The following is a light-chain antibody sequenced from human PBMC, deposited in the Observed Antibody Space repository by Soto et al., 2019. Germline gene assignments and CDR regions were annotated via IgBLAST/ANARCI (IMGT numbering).Light chain of an antibody. J-gene: IGKJ4*01. CDR2: DAS. V-gene: IGKV3-11*01. Sequence: EIVLTQSPATLSLSPGQISTLSCRASQSVSSYLAWYQQKPGQDPRLLIYDASNRATGIPDSFTGSGSGTDFTLTISRLETEDFAVYYCQQRSNWPLTFGGGTKV. CDR3: QQRSNWPLT. CDR1: QSVSSY.